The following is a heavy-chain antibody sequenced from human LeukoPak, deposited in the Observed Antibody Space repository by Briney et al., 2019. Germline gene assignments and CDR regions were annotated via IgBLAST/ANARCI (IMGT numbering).Heavy chain of an antibody. Sequence: PSETLSLTCTVSGGSISSYYWSWIRQPAGKGLEWIGRIYTSGSTNYNPSLKSRVTMSVDTSKNQFSLKLSSVTAADTAVYYCARGRCSGGSCYGGAYYFDYWGQGTLVTVSS. D-gene: IGHD2-15*01. CDR2: IYTSGST. J-gene: IGHJ4*02. V-gene: IGHV4-4*07. CDR1: GGSISSYY. CDR3: ARGRCSGGSCYGGAYYFDY.